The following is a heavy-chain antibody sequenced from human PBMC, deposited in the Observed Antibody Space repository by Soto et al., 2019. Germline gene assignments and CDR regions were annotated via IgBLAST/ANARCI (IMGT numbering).Heavy chain of an antibody. V-gene: IGHV3-23*01. CDR2: ISGSSGST. J-gene: IGHJ3*02. CDR3: AKDIVVVVAAGDAFDI. CDR1: GFTFSSYA. Sequence: GSLRLSCAASGFTFSSYAMSWVRQAPGKGLEWVSSISGSSGSTYNADFVRGRFTISRDKSKNTLYLQMNSLRAEDTAVYYCAKDIVVVVAAGDAFDIWGQGTMVTVSS. D-gene: IGHD2-15*01.